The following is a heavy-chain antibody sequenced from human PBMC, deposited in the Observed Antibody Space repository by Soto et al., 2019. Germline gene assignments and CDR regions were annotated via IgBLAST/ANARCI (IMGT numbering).Heavy chain of an antibody. V-gene: IGHV3-73*02. CDR1: GFTFSDSA. CDR2: IRSKANNFAT. CDR3: TRRSEYDSGGYYYAYDY. D-gene: IGHD3-22*01. J-gene: IGHJ4*02. Sequence: EVQVVESGGGWVQPGGSLTLSCAASGFTFSDSAMHWVRQASGKGLEWLGRIRSKANNFATAYAASVKGRFTISRDDAKNTVYLQMNSLNSEDTAVYYCTRRSEYDSGGYYYAYDYWGQGTRVTVSS.